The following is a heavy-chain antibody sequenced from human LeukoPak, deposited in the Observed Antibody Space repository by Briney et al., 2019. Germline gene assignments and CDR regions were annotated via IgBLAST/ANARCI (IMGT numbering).Heavy chain of an antibody. Sequence: PSETLSLTCTVSGGSISSGSYYWGWIRQPPGKGLKWIGNISYSGGTYYNPSLKSRVTISVDTSKNQFSLKLSSVTAADTAVYYCAGLDIVVVRAAVDYWGQGTLVTVSS. CDR1: GGSISSGSYY. V-gene: IGHV4-39*01. CDR3: AGLDIVVVRAAVDY. D-gene: IGHD2-2*01. CDR2: ISYSGGT. J-gene: IGHJ4*02.